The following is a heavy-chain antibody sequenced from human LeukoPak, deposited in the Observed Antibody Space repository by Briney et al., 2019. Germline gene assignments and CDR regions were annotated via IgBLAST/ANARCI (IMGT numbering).Heavy chain of an antibody. CDR1: GDSVSSSSAA. D-gene: IGHD6-19*01. CDR2: TYYRSKWYN. Sequence: SQTLSLTCAISGDSVSSSSAAWNWIRQSPSRGLEWLGRTYYRSKWYNDYAVSVKSRITINPDTSKNQFSLQLNSVTPEDTAVYYCARDPLGQWLVGNDAFDIWGQGTMVTVSS. V-gene: IGHV6-1*01. CDR3: ARDPLGQWLVGNDAFDI. J-gene: IGHJ3*02.